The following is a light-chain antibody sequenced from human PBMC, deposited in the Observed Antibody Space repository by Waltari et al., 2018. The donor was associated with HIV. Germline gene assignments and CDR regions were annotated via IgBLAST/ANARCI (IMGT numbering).Light chain of an antibody. CDR3: HQYYVPPFT. J-gene: IGKJ3*01. CDR1: QNVVVTTKKRDY. CDR2: GAS. V-gene: IGKV4-1*01. Sequence: DIVTTQSPDSLSVSLGERATIYCRSSQNVVVTTKKRDYNYIAWYQHKPGQTPRLLFYGASTRESGVPYRCSASGSGTDFTLTITSLQAEDVAVYYCHQYYVPPFTFGPGTRVDVK.